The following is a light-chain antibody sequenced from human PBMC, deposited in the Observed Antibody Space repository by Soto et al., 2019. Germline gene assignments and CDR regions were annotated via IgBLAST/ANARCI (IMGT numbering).Light chain of an antibody. CDR1: QSVGKNY. Sequence: ENVLTQSPGTLSLSPGQRATLSCSASQSVGKNYLGWYQQKPGQAPRLLIYHASNRATGIPDRFSGSESGTDFTLPISRLEPEDFAVYYCQQYETSPLTLGGGTKVELK. J-gene: IGKJ4*01. CDR2: HAS. CDR3: QQYETSPLT. V-gene: IGKV3-20*01.